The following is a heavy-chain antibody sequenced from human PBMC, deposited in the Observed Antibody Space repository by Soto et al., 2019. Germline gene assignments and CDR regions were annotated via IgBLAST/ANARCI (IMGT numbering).Heavy chain of an antibody. J-gene: IGHJ5*02. CDR2: IIPIFGTA. D-gene: IGHD3-3*01. CDR1: GGTFSSYA. CDR3: ARVEWSGPYDATWFDP. V-gene: IGHV1-69*13. Sequence: ASVKVSCKASGGTFSSYAISWVRQAPGQGLEWMGGIIPIFGTANYAQKFQSRVTITADESTSTAYMELSSLRSEDTAVYSCARVEWSGPYDATWFDPWGQRTLVTVSS.